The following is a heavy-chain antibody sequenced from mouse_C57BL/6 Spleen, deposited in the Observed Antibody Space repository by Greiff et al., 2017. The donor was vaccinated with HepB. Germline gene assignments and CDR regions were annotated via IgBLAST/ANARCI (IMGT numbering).Heavy chain of an antibody. CDR1: GYTFTSYW. D-gene: IGHD1-1*01. Sequence: QVQLQQPGAELVMPGASVKLSCKASGYTFTSYWMHWVKQRPGQGLEWIGEIDPSDSYTNYNKKFKGKSTLTVDKSSSTAYMQLSSLTSEDSAVYYCARRGYYGSSYDYFDYWGQGTTLTVSS. CDR3: ARRGYYGSSYDYFDY. CDR2: IDPSDSYT. V-gene: IGHV1-69*01. J-gene: IGHJ2*01.